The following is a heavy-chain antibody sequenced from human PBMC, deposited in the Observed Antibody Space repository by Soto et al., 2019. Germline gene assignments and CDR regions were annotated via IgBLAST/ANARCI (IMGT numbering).Heavy chain of an antibody. CDR1: GFTFSSYG. V-gene: IGHV3-30*18. J-gene: IGHJ4*02. CDR2: ISYDGSNK. CDR3: AKGLGMTSPYYFDY. D-gene: IGHD2-2*01. Sequence: QVQLVESGGGVVQPGRSLRLSCAASGFTFSSYGMHWVRQAPGKGLEWVAVISYDGSNKYYADSVKGRFTISRDNSKNTLYLQMNSLRAEDTAVYYCAKGLGMTSPYYFDYWGQGTLVTVSS.